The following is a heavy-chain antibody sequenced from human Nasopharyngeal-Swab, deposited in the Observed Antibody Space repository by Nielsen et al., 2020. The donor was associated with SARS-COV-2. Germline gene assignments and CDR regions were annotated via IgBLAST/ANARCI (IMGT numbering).Heavy chain of an antibody. D-gene: IGHD3-22*01. CDR2: ISGTGDTV. J-gene: IGHJ4*02. Sequence: GESLKISCAASAFTFGNYYMTWIRQAPGKGLEWVSYISGTGDTVYYADSVKGRFTISRDNAKNLLYLQMNSLRVKDTAVYYCARGDDTTDYYEPFDYWGQGALVTVSS. CDR3: ARGDDTTDYYEPFDY. V-gene: IGHV3-11*04. CDR1: AFTFGNYY.